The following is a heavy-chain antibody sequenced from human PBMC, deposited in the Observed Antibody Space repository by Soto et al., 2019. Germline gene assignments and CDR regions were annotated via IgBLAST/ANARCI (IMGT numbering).Heavy chain of an antibody. Sequence: EVQLVESGGGLVQPGGSLKLSCAASGFTFSVSAVHWVRQSSGKGLEWVGRVRSKAKDYATAYAASVKGRFTVSRDYSMNTAYLEMNSLKTEDTAVYYCTRLSDTTTEGFDYWGRGTLVTVAS. J-gene: IGHJ4*02. CDR2: VRSKAKDYAT. CDR1: GFTFSVSA. CDR3: TRLSDTTTEGFDY. V-gene: IGHV3-73*02. D-gene: IGHD1-26*01.